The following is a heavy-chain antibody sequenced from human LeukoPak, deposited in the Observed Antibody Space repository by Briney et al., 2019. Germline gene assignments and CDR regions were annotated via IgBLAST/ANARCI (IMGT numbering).Heavy chain of an antibody. J-gene: IGHJ4*02. D-gene: IGHD3-10*01. V-gene: IGHV3-21*04. CDR1: GFTFSSYS. Sequence: PGGSLRLSCAASGFTFSSYSMNWVRQAPGKGLEWVSSISSSSSYIYYADSVKGRFTISRDNSKNTLYLQMNSLRAEDTAVYYCAKDPSPSLPIYFDYWGQGTLVTVSS. CDR3: AKDPSPSLPIYFDY. CDR2: ISSSSSYI.